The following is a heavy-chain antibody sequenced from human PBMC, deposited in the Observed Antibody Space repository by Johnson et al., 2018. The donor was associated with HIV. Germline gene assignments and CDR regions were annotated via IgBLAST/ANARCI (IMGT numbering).Heavy chain of an antibody. CDR1: GIIFSHYG. D-gene: IGHD3-16*01. CDR2: ISWDSGRI. V-gene: IGHV3-9*01. Sequence: VQLVESGGGVVQPGRSLRLSCAVSGIIFSHYGMHWVRQAPGKGLEWVSGISWDSGRIGYTDSVKDRFTISRDNAKNSLYLQMNSLRAEDTALYYCVKDIWASYDAFDIWGQGTMVTVSS. J-gene: IGHJ3*02. CDR3: VKDIWASYDAFDI.